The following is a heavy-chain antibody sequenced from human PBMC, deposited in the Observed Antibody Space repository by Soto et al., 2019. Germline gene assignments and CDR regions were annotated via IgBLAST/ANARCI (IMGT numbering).Heavy chain of an antibody. V-gene: IGHV3-30*18. Sequence: QVQLVESGGGVVQPGRSLRLSCAASGFTFSSYGMHWVRQAPGKGLEWVAVISHDGSNKYYADSVKGRFTISRDNSKNTLYLQMNSLRAEDTAVYYCAKIGDPIDYWGQGTLVTVSS. CDR3: AKIGDPIDY. D-gene: IGHD4-17*01. J-gene: IGHJ4*02. CDR2: ISHDGSNK. CDR1: GFTFSSYG.